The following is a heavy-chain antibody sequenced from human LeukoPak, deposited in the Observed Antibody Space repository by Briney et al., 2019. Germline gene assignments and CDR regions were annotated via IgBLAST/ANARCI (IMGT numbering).Heavy chain of an antibody. CDR1: GFTFSSYE. D-gene: IGHD1-14*01. J-gene: IGHJ4*02. V-gene: IGHV3-48*03. CDR3: AAAPLPHSYFDY. Sequence: PGGSLRLSCAASGFTFSSYEMNWVRQAPGKGLEWVSYISSSGSTIYYADSVKGRFTISRDNAKNLLYLQMNSLRAEDTAVYYCAAAPLPHSYFDYWGQGTLVTVSS. CDR2: ISSSGSTI.